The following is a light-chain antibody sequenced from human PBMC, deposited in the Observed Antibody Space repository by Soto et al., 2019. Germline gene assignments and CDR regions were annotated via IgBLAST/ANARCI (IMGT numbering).Light chain of an antibody. CDR3: QQYDSLPFT. CDR2: DAS. Sequence: DIQMTQSPSSLSASVGDRVAITCRASQDISNFLNWYQQTPGKAPKLLTYDASDLETGVPSRFSGSGSGTDFTFTISNLQPEDIATYYCQQYDSLPFTFGPGTKVDIK. J-gene: IGKJ3*01. CDR1: QDISNF. V-gene: IGKV1-33*01.